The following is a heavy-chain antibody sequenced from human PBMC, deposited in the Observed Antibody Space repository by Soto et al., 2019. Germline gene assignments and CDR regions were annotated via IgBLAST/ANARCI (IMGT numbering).Heavy chain of an antibody. J-gene: IGHJ5*02. CDR2: IYSGGST. Sequence: GGSLRLSCAASGFTVSSNYMSWVRQAPGKGLEWVSVIYSGGSTYYADSVKGRFTISRDNSKNTLYLQMNSLRAEDTAVYYCAGTGRIAAAGANWFDPWGQGTLVTVSS. V-gene: IGHV3-66*01. CDR1: GFTVSSNY. CDR3: AGTGRIAAAGANWFDP. D-gene: IGHD6-13*01.